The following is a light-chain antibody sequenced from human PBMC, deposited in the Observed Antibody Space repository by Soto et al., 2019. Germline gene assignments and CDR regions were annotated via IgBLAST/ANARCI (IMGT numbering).Light chain of an antibody. V-gene: IGKV3-20*01. CDR3: QHYGGSLS. Sequence: EIVLTQSPGTQSLSPGERATLSCRASQSVSSSYLAWYQQKTGQAPRLLIYGASSRATGIPDRFSGSGSGTDFTLTISRLEPEDFAEYYCQHYGGSLSVGGGTKVDIK. J-gene: IGKJ4*01. CDR2: GAS. CDR1: QSVSSSY.